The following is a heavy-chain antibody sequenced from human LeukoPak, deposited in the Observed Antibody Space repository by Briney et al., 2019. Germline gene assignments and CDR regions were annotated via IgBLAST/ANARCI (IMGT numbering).Heavy chain of an antibody. D-gene: IGHD5-12*01. CDR2: INTNTGNP. Sequence: GASVKVSCKASGYALTTYAMNWVRQAPGQGLEWMGWINTNTGNPTYAQGFTGRFVFSLDTSVSTAYLQISSLRAEDTAVYYCVRAVGYSGYDLDYWGQGTLVTVSS. CDR1: GYALTTYA. CDR3: VRAVGYSGYDLDY. V-gene: IGHV7-4-1*02. J-gene: IGHJ4*02.